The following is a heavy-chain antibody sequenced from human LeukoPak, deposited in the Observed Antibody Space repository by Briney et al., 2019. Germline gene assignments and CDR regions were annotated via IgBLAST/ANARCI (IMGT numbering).Heavy chain of an antibody. D-gene: IGHD2-2*01. CDR2: ISGSGGST. CDR1: GFTFSSYA. V-gene: IGHV3-23*01. CDR3: AKDNERIVPAAIGY. Sequence: PGGSLRLSCAASGFTFSSYAMSWVRQAPGKGLEWVSAISGSGGSTYYADSVKGRFTISRDNSKSTLYLQMNSLRAEDTAVYYCAKDNERIVPAAIGYWGQGTLVTVSS. J-gene: IGHJ4*02.